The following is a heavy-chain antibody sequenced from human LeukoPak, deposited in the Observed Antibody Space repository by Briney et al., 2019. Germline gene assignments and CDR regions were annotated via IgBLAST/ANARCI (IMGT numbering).Heavy chain of an antibody. J-gene: IGHJ3*02. Sequence: SETLSLTCTVSGGSISDYYWNWIRQPPGKGLEWIGYIYYSGSSNYNPSLKSRVTISVDTSKNQFSLKLSSVTAADTAVYYCASVGDDSSWYAFDIWGQGTMVTVSS. V-gene: IGHV4-59*12. CDR3: ASVGDDSSWYAFDI. CDR1: GGSISDYY. CDR2: IYYSGSS. D-gene: IGHD6-13*01.